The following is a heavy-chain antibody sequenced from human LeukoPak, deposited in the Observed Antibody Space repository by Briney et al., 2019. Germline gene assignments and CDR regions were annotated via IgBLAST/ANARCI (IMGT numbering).Heavy chain of an antibody. Sequence: GGSLRLSCAASGFTFSSYSMNWVRQAPGKGLEWASSITSRSSYIYYADSVKGRFTISRDNAKNSLYLQMNSLRAEDTAVYYCARVPHDIVVVVAATPDYWGQGTRVTVSS. J-gene: IGHJ4*02. D-gene: IGHD2-15*01. V-gene: IGHV3-21*01. CDR2: ITSRSSYI. CDR1: GFTFSSYS. CDR3: ARVPHDIVVVVAATPDY.